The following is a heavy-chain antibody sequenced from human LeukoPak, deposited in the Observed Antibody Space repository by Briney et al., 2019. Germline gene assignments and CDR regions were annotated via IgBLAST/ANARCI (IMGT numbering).Heavy chain of an antibody. Sequence: PSETLSLTCTVSGGSVSTIDYYWGWIRQPPGKGLEWIGSVYYSGSTYHNAPLKSRVTISVDTSKNQFSLKLSAVTAADTAVYYCAREDAVSSDDAFDLWGQGTMVTVS. J-gene: IGHJ3*01. CDR1: GGSVSTIDYY. CDR3: AREDAVSSDDAFDL. V-gene: IGHV4-39*07. CDR2: VYYSGST. D-gene: IGHD6-19*01.